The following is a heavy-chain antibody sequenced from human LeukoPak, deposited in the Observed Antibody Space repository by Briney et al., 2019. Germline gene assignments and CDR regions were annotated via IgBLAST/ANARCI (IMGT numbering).Heavy chain of an antibody. CDR1: GFTFSNFA. V-gene: IGHV3-21*01. J-gene: IGHJ4*02. CDR2: IVGSSST. CDR3: ARIGAGSSRDY. D-gene: IGHD6-13*01. Sequence: PGGCLRLSCAASGFTFSNFAMTWVRQAPGKGLEWVSSIVGSSSTYYADSLKGRFTISRDNAKNSLYLQMNSLRAEDTAVYYCARIGAGSSRDYWGQGTLFTASS.